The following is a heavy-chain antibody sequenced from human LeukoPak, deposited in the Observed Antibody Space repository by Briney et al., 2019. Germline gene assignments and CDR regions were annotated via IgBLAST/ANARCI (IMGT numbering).Heavy chain of an antibody. J-gene: IGHJ4*02. CDR2: IKQDGSEK. D-gene: IGHD6-13*01. V-gene: IGHV3-7*01. CDR1: GFTFSSYV. CDR3: ARDGFVGAADY. Sequence: GGSLRLSCAASGFTFSSYVMNWVRQAPGKGLEWVANIKQDGSEKQYVDSVRGRFTISRDNAKNSLYLQMNSLRVEDTAVYYCARDGFVGAADYWGQGTLVTVSS.